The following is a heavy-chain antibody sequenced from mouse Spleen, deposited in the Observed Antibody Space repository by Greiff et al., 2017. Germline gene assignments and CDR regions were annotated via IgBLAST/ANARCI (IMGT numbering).Heavy chain of an antibody. CDR1: GFTLTDYD. J-gene: IGHJ1*01. CDR3: AKRGSYWYFDV. CDR2: IWGGGST. V-gene: IGHV2-6-5*01. Sequence: VQGVESGPGLVAPSQSLSITCTVSGFTLTDYDVSWIRQPPGKGLEWLGVIWGGGSTYYNSTLKSRLSISKDNSQSQAFLKMNSLQADDTAMYYCAKRGSYWYFDVWGAGTTVTVSS.